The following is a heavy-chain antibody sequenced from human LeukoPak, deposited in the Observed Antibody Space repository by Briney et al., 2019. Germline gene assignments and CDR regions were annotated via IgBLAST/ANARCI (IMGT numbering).Heavy chain of an antibody. J-gene: IGHJ6*04. V-gene: IGHV3-7*01. CDR2: INQDGSET. D-gene: IGHD3-10*02. Sequence: GGSLRLSCAASGFTFSTYWMSWVRQAPGKGLQWVADINQDGSETYYVDSVRGRFTISRDNAKNSLSLQMNSLRAEDTAVYYCAELGITMIGGVWGKGTTVTISS. CDR3: AELGITMIGGV. CDR1: GFTFSTYW.